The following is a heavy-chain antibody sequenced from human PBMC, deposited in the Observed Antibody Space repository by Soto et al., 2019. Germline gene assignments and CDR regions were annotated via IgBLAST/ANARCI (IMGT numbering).Heavy chain of an antibody. V-gene: IGHV4-4*07. CDR2: IFSSGST. Sequence: SETLSLTCTVSGGSINTFYWSWVRQPAGKGLERIGRIFSSGSTSFNPSLESRVAMSVDTSKNHFSLNLSSVTAADMAVYYRAREGSXSAYNFAHGIQLWSFDFWGQGALVTVSS. CDR1: GGSINTFY. J-gene: IGHJ4*02. D-gene: IGHD5-12*01. CDR3: AREGSXSAYNFAHGIQLWSFDF.